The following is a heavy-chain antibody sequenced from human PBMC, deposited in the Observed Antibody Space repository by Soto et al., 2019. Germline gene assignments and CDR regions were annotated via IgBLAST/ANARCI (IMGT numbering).Heavy chain of an antibody. CDR2: INTDGRSA. CDR1: GFTFSSYW. CDR3: AKGGIPRMVVATARFYFAS. J-gene: IGHJ4*02. Sequence: GGSLRLSCAASGFTFSSYWMHWVRQAPGKGLVWVSRINTDGRSAYYADSVKGRFTISRDNAKNTLYLQMNSLRVEDTAVYFCAKGGIPRMVVATARFYFASWGQGSLVTVSS. D-gene: IGHD2-21*02. V-gene: IGHV3-74*01.